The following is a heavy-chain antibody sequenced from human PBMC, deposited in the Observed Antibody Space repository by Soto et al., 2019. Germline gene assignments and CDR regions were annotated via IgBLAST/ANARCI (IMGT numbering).Heavy chain of an antibody. D-gene: IGHD3-22*01. CDR1: GFTFSSNV. V-gene: IGHV3-23*01. CDR2: ISGSDGST. CDR3: AKDDMYYYDSSGYSMDV. J-gene: IGHJ6*02. Sequence: GGSLRLSCAASGFTFSSNVMSWVRQAPGKGLEWVSAISGSDGSTYYADSVKGRFTIPRDNSKNTLYLQMNSLRAEDTAVYYCAKDDMYYYDSSGYSMDVWGQGTTVTAP.